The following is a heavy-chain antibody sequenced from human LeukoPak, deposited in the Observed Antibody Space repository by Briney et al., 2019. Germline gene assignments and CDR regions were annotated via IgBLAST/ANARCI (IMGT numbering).Heavy chain of an antibody. CDR2: ISSNGGST. V-gene: IGHV3-64D*06. J-gene: IGHJ4*02. Sequence: PGGSLRLSCSASGFTFSRYAMHWVRQAPGKGLEYVSAISSNGGSTYYADSVKGRFTISRDNSRNTLHLQMSSLRVEDTAVYYCVKDSSSGSYFDYWGQGILVTVSS. CDR3: VKDSSSGSYFDY. CDR1: GFTFSRYA. D-gene: IGHD3-10*01.